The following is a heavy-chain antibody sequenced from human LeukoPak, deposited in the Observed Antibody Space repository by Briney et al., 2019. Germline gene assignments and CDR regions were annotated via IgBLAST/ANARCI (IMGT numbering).Heavy chain of an antibody. J-gene: IGHJ5*02. Sequence: SETLSLTCTVSGGSISSYYWSWIRQPPGKGLEWIGYIYYSGSTNYNPSLKSRVTISVDTSKNQFSLKLSSVTAADTAVYYCAREMVGGDYAGEFDPWGQGTLVTVSS. V-gene: IGHV4-59*01. CDR1: GGSISSYY. CDR2: IYYSGST. CDR3: AREMVGGDYAGEFDP. D-gene: IGHD4-17*01.